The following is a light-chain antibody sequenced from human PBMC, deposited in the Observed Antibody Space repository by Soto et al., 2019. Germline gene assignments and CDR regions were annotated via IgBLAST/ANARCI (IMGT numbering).Light chain of an antibody. CDR2: EVN. V-gene: IGLV2-14*01. J-gene: IGLJ1*01. Sequence: QSALAQPASVSGSLGQSITISCTGTSSDVGGYNFVSWYQQHPGKAPKLMIYEVNNRPSGVSNRFSGSKSGNTASLTISGLQAEDEADYYCCLYIGATTYVFGTGTKVTV. CDR1: SSDVGGYNF. CDR3: CLYIGATTYV.